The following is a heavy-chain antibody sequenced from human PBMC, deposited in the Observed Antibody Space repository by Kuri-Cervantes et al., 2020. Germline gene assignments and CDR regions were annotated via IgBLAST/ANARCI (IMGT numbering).Heavy chain of an antibody. J-gene: IGHJ6*03. Sequence: SVKVSCKASGYTFTGYYMHWVRQAPGQGLEWMGGIIPIFQTTNYAQKFQGRVTITADKSTDTAYMELGSLRSGDTAVYYCARGGSYYHPPHYYYYYYMDVWGKGTTVTVSS. D-gene: IGHD1-26*01. CDR1: GYTFTGYY. V-gene: IGHV1-69*06. CDR2: IIPIFQTT. CDR3: ARGGSYYHPPHYYYYYYMDV.